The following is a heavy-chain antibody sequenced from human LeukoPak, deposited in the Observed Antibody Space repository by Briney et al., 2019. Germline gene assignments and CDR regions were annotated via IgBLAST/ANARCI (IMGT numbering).Heavy chain of an antibody. D-gene: IGHD1-1*01. V-gene: IGHV1-24*01. CDR3: ARGAVNRYNWNDDNYYYYYMDV. CDR2: FDPEDGET. J-gene: IGHJ6*03. Sequence: GASVKVSCKVSGYTLTELSMHWVRQAPGKGLEWMGGFDPEDGETIYAQKFQGRVTMTEDTSTDTAYMELSSLRSDDTAVYYCARGAVNRYNWNDDNYYYYYMDVWGKGTTVTISS. CDR1: GYTLTELS.